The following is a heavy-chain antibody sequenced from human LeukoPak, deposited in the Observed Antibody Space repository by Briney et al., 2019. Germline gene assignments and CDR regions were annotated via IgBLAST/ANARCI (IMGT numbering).Heavy chain of an antibody. CDR1: KFIFANYW. CDR2: IKDDGSQK. V-gene: IGHV3-7*01. D-gene: IGHD2-15*01. CDR3: ARRNVYTGWSFDS. Sequence: PGGSLRLSCEGPKFIFANYWMSWVRQAPGKGLEWVANIKDDGSQKNYIDSVKGRFTISRDNAKGSLFLQMNSLSSEDTAVYYCARRNVYTGWSFDSWGQGTMVTVSS. J-gene: IGHJ4*02.